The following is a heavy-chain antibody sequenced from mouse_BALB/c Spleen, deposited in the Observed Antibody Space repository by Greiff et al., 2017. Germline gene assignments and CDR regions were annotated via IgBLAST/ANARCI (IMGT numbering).Heavy chain of an antibody. CDR1: GYSFTDYI. V-gene: IGHV1-39*01. CDR3: ASGYGSRTGAMDY. Sequence: VQLQQTGPELVKPGASVKISCKASGYSFTDYIMLWVKQSHGKSLEWIGNINPYYGSTSYNLKFKGKATLTVDKSSSTAYMQLNSLTSEDSAVYYCASGYGSRTGAMDYWGQGTSVTVSS. CDR2: INPYYGST. D-gene: IGHD1-1*01. J-gene: IGHJ4*01.